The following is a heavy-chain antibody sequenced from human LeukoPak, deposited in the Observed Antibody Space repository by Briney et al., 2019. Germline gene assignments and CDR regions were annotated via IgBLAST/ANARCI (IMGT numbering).Heavy chain of an antibody. Sequence: SQTLSLTCAISGDSVSSNSAAWNWIRQSPSRGLEWLGRTYYRSKWYNDYAVSVKSRVTINPDTSKNHFSLLLSSVTAADTAVYSCARLLPAYYDPLTGRYYFYGMDVWGQGTTVTVSS. CDR2: TYYRSKWYN. D-gene: IGHD3-9*01. V-gene: IGHV6-1*01. J-gene: IGHJ6*02. CDR3: ARLLPAYYDPLTGRYYFYGMDV. CDR1: GDSVSSNSAA.